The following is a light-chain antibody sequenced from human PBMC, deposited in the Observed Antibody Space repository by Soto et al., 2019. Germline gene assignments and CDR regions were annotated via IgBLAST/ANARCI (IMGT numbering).Light chain of an antibody. V-gene: IGKV3-20*01. CDR1: QSVSKNY. CDR3: QQYGSSGT. J-gene: IGKJ1*01. Sequence: LSQSPGTLSVSQGERATLSCGASQSVSKNYLAWYQQKPGQAPRLRIYGASNRATGIPDRFSGSGSGTDFTLTISRMEPEDFAVDYCQQYGSSGTFGQGTKVDI. CDR2: GAS.